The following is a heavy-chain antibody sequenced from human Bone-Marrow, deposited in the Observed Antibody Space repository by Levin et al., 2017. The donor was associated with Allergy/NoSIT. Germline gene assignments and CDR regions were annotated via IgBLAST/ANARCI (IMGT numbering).Heavy chain of an antibody. CDR2: IHHNGHT. D-gene: IGHD1-26*01. Sequence: SETLSLTCSVSGGSVSSGNYYWTWIRQPPGKGLEWIAYIHHNGHTNYNPSLKSRVIVSVDTSTNRVSLNLTSVTTADTAVYYCVRDLRYSGNYFQNWFDPWGRGTLVTVSS. CDR3: VRDLRYSGNYFQNWFDP. V-gene: IGHV4-61*01. J-gene: IGHJ5*02. CDR1: GGSVSSGNYY.